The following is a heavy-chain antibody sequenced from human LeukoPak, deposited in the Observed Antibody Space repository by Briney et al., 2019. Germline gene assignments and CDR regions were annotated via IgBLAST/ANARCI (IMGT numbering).Heavy chain of an antibody. CDR1: GFTFSSYS. Sequence: PGGSLRLSCAASGFTFSSYSMNWVRQAPGKGLEWVSYITTSSDTIYYADSVKGRFTISRDNSKNTLYLQINSLRAEDTAVYYCAKDEAAAGVDFDYWGQGTLVTVYS. CDR3: AKDEAAAGVDFDY. CDR2: ITTSSDTI. J-gene: IGHJ4*02. D-gene: IGHD6-13*01. V-gene: IGHV3-48*01.